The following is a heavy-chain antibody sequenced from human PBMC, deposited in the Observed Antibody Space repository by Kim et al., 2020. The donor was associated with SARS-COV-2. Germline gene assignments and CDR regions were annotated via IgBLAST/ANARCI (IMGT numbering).Heavy chain of an antibody. CDR3: AKGRSFGVVTSIDY. V-gene: IGHV3-30*18. CDR1: GFTFSSYG. Sequence: GGSLRLSCAASGFTFSSYGMHWVRQAPGKGLEWVAVISYDGSNKYYADSVKGRFTISRDNSKNTLYLQMNSLRAEDTAVYYCAKGRSFGVVTSIDYWGQGTLVTVSS. J-gene: IGHJ4*02. D-gene: IGHD3-3*01. CDR2: ISYDGSNK.